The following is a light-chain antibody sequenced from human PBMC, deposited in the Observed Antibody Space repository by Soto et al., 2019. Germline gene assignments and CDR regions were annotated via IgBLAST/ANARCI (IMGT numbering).Light chain of an antibody. CDR3: QVWDSYSDHVDVS. V-gene: IGLV3-21*02. CDR1: NIGTKS. Sequence: SYELTQPPSVSVAPGQTASITCGGDNIGTKSVHWYQQKPGQAPVLVVYDDRDRPSGIPERFSGSNSGNTATLTISRVEAGDEADYSCQVWDSYSDHVDVSFGGGTKVTVL. CDR2: DDR. J-gene: IGLJ2*01.